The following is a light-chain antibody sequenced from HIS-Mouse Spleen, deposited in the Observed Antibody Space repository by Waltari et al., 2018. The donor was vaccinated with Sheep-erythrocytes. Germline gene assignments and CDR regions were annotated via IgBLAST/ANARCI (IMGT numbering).Light chain of an antibody. V-gene: IGLV2-23*01. J-gene: IGLJ3*02. Sequence: QSALTQPASVSGSPGQSITISCPGTSSDVGSYNLVSWYQQHPGKAPKLMVYEGSKRPSGVSTRFHVCKSGNTASLTISGLQAEDEADYYCCSYAGSSTPWVFGGGTKLTVL. CDR3: CSYAGSSTPWV. CDR2: EGS. CDR1: SSDVGSYNL.